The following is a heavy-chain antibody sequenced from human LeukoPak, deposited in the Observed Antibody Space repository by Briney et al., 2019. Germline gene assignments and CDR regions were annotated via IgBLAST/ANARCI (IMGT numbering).Heavy chain of an antibody. J-gene: IGHJ5*02. D-gene: IGHD7-27*01. V-gene: IGHV1-69*05. CDR3: ARTQLGIERWFDP. CDR2: IIPIFGTA. CDR1: GGTFSSYA. Sequence: ASVKVSCKASGGTFSSYAISWVRQAPGQGLEWMGGIIPIFGTANYAQKFQGRVTITTDESTSTAYMELSSLRSEDTAVYYCARTQLGIERWFDPWGQGTLVTVSS.